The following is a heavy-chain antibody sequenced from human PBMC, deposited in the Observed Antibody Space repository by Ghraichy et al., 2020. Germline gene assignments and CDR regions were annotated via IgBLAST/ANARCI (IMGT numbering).Heavy chain of an antibody. D-gene: IGHD7-27*01. CDR1: GGSISSYY. Sequence: SETLSLTCTVSGGSISSYYWSWIRQPPGKGLEWIGYIYYSGSTNYNPSLKSRVTISVVTSKNQFSLKLSSVTAADTAVYYCARRSGELGIGLNAFDIWGQGTMVTVSS. J-gene: IGHJ3*02. V-gene: IGHV4-59*01. CDR3: ARRSGELGIGLNAFDI. CDR2: IYYSGST.